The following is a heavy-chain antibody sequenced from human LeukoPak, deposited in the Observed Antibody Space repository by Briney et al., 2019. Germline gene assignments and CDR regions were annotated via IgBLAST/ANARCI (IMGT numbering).Heavy chain of an antibody. V-gene: IGHV3-23*01. J-gene: IGHJ4*02. CDR1: GFTFSTYA. Sequence: GGSLRLSCAASGFTFSTYAMSWVRQAPGKGLEWVSAISGSGGSTYYADSVKGRFTISRDNSKNTLYLQMNSLRAEDTAVYYCAKDGTTWELLDYFDYWGQGTLVTVSS. CDR3: AKDGTTWELLDYFDY. CDR2: ISGSGGST. D-gene: IGHD1-26*01.